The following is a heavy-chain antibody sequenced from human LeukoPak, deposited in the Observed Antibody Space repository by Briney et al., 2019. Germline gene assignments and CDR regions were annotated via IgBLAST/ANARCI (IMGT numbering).Heavy chain of an antibody. CDR1: GFNFDDYV. CDR3: ARELSGTTSYYFDY. V-gene: IGHV3-43*02. Sequence: GGSLRLSCAASGFNFDDYVMHWVRQPPGKGLEWISFISGDGTNTYYSDSVKGRFTISRDNAKNSLYLQMNSLRVEDTAVYYCARELSGTTSYYFDYWGQGTLVTVSS. J-gene: IGHJ4*02. CDR2: ISGDGTNT. D-gene: IGHD1-7*01.